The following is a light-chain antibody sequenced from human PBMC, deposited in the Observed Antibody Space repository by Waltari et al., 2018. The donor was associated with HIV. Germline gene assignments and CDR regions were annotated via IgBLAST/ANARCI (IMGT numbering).Light chain of an antibody. CDR1: TSTIVRNT. CDR2: GTN. J-gene: IGLJ2*01. V-gene: IGLV1-44*01. Sequence: QSVLTQPPSASGTPAQRVTISCSGSTSTIVRNTVRWFQHFPGTAPKVLIYGTNQRPSGVPDRFSGSKSGTSASLAISGLQSEDEADYYCASWDDSLNGPVFGGGTKLTVV. CDR3: ASWDDSLNGPV.